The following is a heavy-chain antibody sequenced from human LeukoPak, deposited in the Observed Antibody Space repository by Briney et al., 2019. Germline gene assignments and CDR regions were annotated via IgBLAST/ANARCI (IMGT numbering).Heavy chain of an antibody. CDR1: GYTFTSYY. CDR2: INPSGGST. D-gene: IGHD2-2*01. Sequence: ASVKVSCKASGYTFTSYYMHWVRQAPGQGLEWMGIINPSGGSTSYAQKFQGRVTMTRDTSISTAYTELSRLRSDDTAVYYCARDNCSSTSCYDYWGQGTLVTVSS. V-gene: IGHV1-46*01. J-gene: IGHJ4*02. CDR3: ARDNCSSTSCYDY.